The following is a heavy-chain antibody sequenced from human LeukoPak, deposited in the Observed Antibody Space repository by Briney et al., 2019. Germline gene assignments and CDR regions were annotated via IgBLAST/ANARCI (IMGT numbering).Heavy chain of an antibody. D-gene: IGHD5-24*01. CDR3: ASSDGYNKAGYYYYMDV. Sequence: ASVKVSCKASGYTLTAYYMHWVRQAPRQGLEWMGWINPNTGGTNYAQKFQGRVTMTWDTSISTAYMELRGLRSDDTAVFYCASSDGYNKAGYYYYMDVWGKGATVTVSS. CDR2: INPNTGGT. CDR1: GYTLTAYY. V-gene: IGHV1-2*02. J-gene: IGHJ6*03.